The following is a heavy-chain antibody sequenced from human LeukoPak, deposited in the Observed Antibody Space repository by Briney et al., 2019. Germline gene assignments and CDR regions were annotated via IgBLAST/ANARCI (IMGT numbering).Heavy chain of an antibody. CDR2: ISGSGGST. Sequence: PGGSLRLSCAASGFSFRSYGMHWVRQAPGKGLEWVSAISGSGGSTYYADSVKGRFTISRDNSKNTLYLQMNSLRAEDTAVYYCARGSSWYMYYFDYWGQGTLVTVSS. J-gene: IGHJ4*02. CDR1: GFSFRSYG. D-gene: IGHD6-13*01. CDR3: ARGSSWYMYYFDY. V-gene: IGHV3-23*01.